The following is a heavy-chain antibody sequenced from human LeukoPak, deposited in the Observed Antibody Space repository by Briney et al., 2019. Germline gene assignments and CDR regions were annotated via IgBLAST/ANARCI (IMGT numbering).Heavy chain of an antibody. CDR1: GYTFSSYA. Sequence: GGSLRHSCAASGYTFSSYAMSWVRQAPGKGLEWVSVISGSGGSTSYADSVKGRFTVSRDNSKNMLYLQMHSLRAEDTALYYCAKDYDTLTGYYSLIDYWGQGTLVTVSS. CDR2: ISGSGGST. V-gene: IGHV3-23*01. D-gene: IGHD3-9*01. CDR3: AKDYDTLTGYYSLIDY. J-gene: IGHJ4*02.